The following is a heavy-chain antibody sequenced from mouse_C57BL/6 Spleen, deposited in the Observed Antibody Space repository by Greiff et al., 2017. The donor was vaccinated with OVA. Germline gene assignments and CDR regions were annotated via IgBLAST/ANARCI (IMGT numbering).Heavy chain of an antibody. J-gene: IGHJ4*01. CDR1: GYSFTSYY. V-gene: IGHV1-66*01. CDR2: IYPGSGNT. Sequence: LVESGPELVKPGASVKISCKASGYSFTSYYIHWVKKRPGQGLEWIGWIYPGSGNTKYNEKFKGKATLTADTSSSHAYMQLISLTSEDSAVYYCARCMIYYCNLCAMDYWGQGTSVTVSS. D-gene: IGHD2-1*01. CDR3: ARCMIYYCNLCAMDY.